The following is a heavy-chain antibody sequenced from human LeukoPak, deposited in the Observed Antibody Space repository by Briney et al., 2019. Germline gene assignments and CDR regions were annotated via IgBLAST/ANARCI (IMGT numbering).Heavy chain of an antibody. V-gene: IGHV4-34*01. J-gene: IGHJ4*02. D-gene: IGHD2-2*01. CDR2: INHSGST. CDR3: ARAGYCSSTSCYELDY. CDR1: GGSFSGYY. Sequence: SETLSLTCAVYGGSFSGYYWRWIRQPPGKGLEWIGEINHSGSTNYNPSLKSRVTISVDTSKNQFSLKLSSVTAADTAVYYCARAGYCSSTSCYELDYWGQGTLVTVSS.